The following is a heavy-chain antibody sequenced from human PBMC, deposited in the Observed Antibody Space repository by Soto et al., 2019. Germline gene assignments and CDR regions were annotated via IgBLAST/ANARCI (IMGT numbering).Heavy chain of an antibody. J-gene: IGHJ6*02. CDR2: IKQDGSEK. V-gene: IGHV3-7*01. CDR3: AREGGTTPVISDYYYGMDV. Sequence: GGSLRLSCAASGFTFSSYWMSWVRQAPGKGLEWVANIKQDGSEKYYVDSVKGRFTISRDNAKNSLYLQMNSLRAEDTAVYYCAREGGTTPVISDYYYGMDVWGQGTTVTVSS. D-gene: IGHD2-21*01. CDR1: GFTFSSYW.